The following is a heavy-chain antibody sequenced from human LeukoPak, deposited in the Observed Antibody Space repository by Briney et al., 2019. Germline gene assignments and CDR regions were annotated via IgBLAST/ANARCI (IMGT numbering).Heavy chain of an antibody. V-gene: IGHV4-59*01. CDR1: GGSISSYY. J-gene: IGHJ3*02. CDR2: IYYSGST. CDR3: ARGGGADAFDI. Sequence: PSETLSLTCTVSGGSISSYYWSWIRQPPGKGLEWIGYIYYSGSTNYNPSLKSRVTISVDTSKNQFSLKLSSVTAADTAVYYCARGGGADAFDIWGQGTMVTVSS. D-gene: IGHD4-17*01.